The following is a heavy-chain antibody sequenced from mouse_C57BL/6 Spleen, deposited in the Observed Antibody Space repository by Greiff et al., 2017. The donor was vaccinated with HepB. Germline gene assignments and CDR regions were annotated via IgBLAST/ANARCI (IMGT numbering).Heavy chain of an antibody. CDR3: ARSDDGFLYFDY. CDR2: IHPNSGST. Sequence: VQLQQPGAELVKPGASVKLSCKASGYTFTSYWMHWVKQRPGQGLEWIGMIHPNSGSTNYNEKFKSKATLTVDKSSSTAYMQLSSLTSEDSAVYYCARSDDGFLYFDYWGQGTTLTVSS. D-gene: IGHD2-3*01. J-gene: IGHJ2*01. V-gene: IGHV1-64*01. CDR1: GYTFTSYW.